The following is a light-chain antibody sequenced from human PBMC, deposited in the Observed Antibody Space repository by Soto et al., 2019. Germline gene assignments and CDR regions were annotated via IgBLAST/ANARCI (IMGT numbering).Light chain of an antibody. V-gene: IGKV1-27*01. CDR3: QSYNDAST. CDR2: AAS. Sequence: DIQMTQSPSSLSASVGDRVTITCRASQGISHFLAWYQQKPGQVPKLLIYAASTLLPGVPSRFSGSGSGTDFTLTISSLQPEDVATDYCQSYNDASTFGLGTKVEI. CDR1: QGISHF. J-gene: IGKJ1*01.